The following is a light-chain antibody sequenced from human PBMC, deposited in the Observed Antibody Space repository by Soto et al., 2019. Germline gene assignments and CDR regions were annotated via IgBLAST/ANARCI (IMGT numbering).Light chain of an antibody. CDR3: QQYNTWPQT. Sequence: VMIQAQATRSVSPGGGATVSCRASQTVNNNVAWYQLKDGQVPSLLIYGASTRATDIPARFSGSRSRTEYTLTISSLQSEDFAEYHYQQYNTWPQTFGQGTKVDIK. J-gene: IGKJ1*01. V-gene: IGKV3-15*01. CDR1: QTVNNN. CDR2: GAS.